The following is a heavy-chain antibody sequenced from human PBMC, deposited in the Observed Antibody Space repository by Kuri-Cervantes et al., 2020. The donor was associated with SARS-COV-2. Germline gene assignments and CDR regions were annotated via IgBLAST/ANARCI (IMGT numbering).Heavy chain of an antibody. CDR1: GFKFSRTD. D-gene: IGHD4-11*01. CDR2: ISYDGNNK. J-gene: IGHJ6*02. CDR3: ASRTVTTGYYYGMDV. Sequence: GGSLRLSCAASGFKFSRTDMHWVRQAPGKGLEWVAFISYDGNNKKCIASGKGRFTISRDNSQNTLYLQMNSLRAEDTAVYYCASRTVTTGYYYGMDVWGQGTTVTVSS. V-gene: IGHV3-30*03.